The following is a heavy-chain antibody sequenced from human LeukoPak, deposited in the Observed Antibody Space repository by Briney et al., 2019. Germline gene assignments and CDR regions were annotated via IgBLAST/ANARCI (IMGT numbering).Heavy chain of an antibody. CDR1: GGSISSGSYY. V-gene: IGHV4-61*02. Sequence: SETLSLTCTVSGGSISSGSYYWSWIRQPAGKGLEWIGRIYTSGSTNYNPSLKSRVTISVDTSKNQFSLKLSSVTAADTAVYYCARGRGYSGSYRGSYYFDYWGQGTLVTVSS. D-gene: IGHD1-26*01. CDR3: ARGRGYSGSYRGSYYFDY. CDR2: IYTSGST. J-gene: IGHJ4*02.